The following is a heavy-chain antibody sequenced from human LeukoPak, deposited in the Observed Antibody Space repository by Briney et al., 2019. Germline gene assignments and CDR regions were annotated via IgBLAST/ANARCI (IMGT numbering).Heavy chain of an antibody. Sequence: GGSLRLSCAASGFTFSSYSMNWVRQAPGKGLEWVSSISSSSSYIYYADSVKGRFTISRDNAKNSLYLQMNSLRAEDTAVYYCARDVAAAGNFDYWGQGTLVTVSS. CDR3: ARDVAAAGNFDY. CDR2: ISSSSSYI. V-gene: IGHV3-21*01. CDR1: GFTFSSYS. D-gene: IGHD6-13*01. J-gene: IGHJ4*02.